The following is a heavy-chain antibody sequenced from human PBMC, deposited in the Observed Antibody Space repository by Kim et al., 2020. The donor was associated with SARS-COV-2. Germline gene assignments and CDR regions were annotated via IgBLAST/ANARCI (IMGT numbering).Heavy chain of an antibody. V-gene: IGHV3-74*01. CDR3: ASDHPYSNNWNNYYGMDV. CDR1: GFTFSSYW. CDR2: INTDGSGR. Sequence: GGSLRLSCAASGFTFSSYWMHWVRQAPGAGLVCVSRINTDGSGRTYADSVKGRFTISRDNAKNMLYLQMNSLRAEDTAVYYCASDHPYSNNWNNYYGMDVWGQGTTVTVSS. D-gene: IGHD1-1*01. J-gene: IGHJ6*02.